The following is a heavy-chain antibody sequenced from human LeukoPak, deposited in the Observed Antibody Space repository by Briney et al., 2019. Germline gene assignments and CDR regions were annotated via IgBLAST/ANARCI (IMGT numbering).Heavy chain of an antibody. V-gene: IGHV4-59*01. CDR3: ARFGRRGLLWFGEFPNHDAFDI. J-gene: IGHJ3*02. Sequence: SETLSLTCTVSGGSISSYYWSWIRQPPGKGLEWIGYIYYSGSTNYNPSLKSRVTTSVDTSKNQFSLKLSPVTAADTAVYYCARFGRRGLLWFGEFPNHDAFDIWGQGTMVTVSS. CDR2: IYYSGST. CDR1: GGSISSYY. D-gene: IGHD3-10*01.